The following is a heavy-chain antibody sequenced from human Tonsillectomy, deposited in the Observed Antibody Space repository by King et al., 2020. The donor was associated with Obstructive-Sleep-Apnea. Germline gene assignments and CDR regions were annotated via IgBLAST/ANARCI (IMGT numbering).Heavy chain of an antibody. Sequence: QLQESGPGLVKPSETLSLTCSVSGGSLSNFYWSWIRQPPGKGLEWIGYVHSSGGTNDNPSLKSRVTISIDTSKRRFSLKLKSVIAADTAVYFCARSGVDGDYSAFHVWGQGTMVTVSS. V-gene: IGHV4-59*01. D-gene: IGHD4-17*01. CDR2: VHSSGGT. J-gene: IGHJ3*01. CDR1: GGSLSNFY. CDR3: ARSGVDGDYSAFHV.